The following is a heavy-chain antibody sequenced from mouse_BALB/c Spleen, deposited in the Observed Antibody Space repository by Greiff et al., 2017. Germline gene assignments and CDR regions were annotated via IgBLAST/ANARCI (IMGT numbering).Heavy chain of an antibody. CDR3: AKFFPSYWYFDV. CDR2: INPSTGYT. CDR1: GYTFTSYW. Sequence: QVQLQQSGAELAKPGASVKMSCKASGYTFTSYWMHWVKQRPGQGLEWIGYINPSTGYTEYNQKFKDKATLTADKSSSTAYMQLSSLTSEDSAVYYCAKFFPSYWYFDVWGAGTTVTVSS. V-gene: IGHV1-7*01. J-gene: IGHJ1*01.